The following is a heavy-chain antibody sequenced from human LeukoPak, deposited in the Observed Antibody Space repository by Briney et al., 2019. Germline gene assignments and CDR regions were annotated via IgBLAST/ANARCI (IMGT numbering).Heavy chain of an antibody. CDR1: GFTFSSYG. CDR2: IRYDGSNK. V-gene: IGHV3-30*02. CDR3: DFNRRFGVDY. J-gene: IGHJ4*02. Sequence: GGSLRLSCAASGFTFSSYGMHWVRQAPGKGLEWVAFIRYDGSNKYYADSVKGRFTISRDNSKNTLYLQMNSLRAEDTAVYYGDFNRRFGVDYWAREPWSPSPQ. D-gene: IGHD3-10*01.